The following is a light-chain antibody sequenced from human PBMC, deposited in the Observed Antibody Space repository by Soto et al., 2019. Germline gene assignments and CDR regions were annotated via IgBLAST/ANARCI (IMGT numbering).Light chain of an antibody. J-gene: IGLJ1*01. CDR1: SSNIGAGYD. CDR2: GNT. V-gene: IGLV1-40*01. CDR3: QSHDSSLHASV. Sequence: QSVLTQPPSVSGAPGQRVTISCTGSSSNIGAGYDVHWYLQLPGTAPKLLIYGNTNRPSGVPDRFSGSKSGSSASLAITGLHAEDEADYYCQSHDSSLHASVFGTGTKVTVL.